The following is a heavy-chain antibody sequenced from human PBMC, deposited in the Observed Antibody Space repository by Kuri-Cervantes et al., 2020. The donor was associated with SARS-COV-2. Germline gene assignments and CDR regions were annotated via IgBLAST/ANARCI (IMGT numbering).Heavy chain of an antibody. V-gene: IGHV4-39*01. CDR1: GGSFTSSRYY. CDR2: IYSGGTT. CDR3: ASRPGGRSAYCGATSCWGWFDP. Sequence: GSLRLSCSVSGGSFTSSRYYYSWIRQSPEKGLEWIGSIYSGGTTYYDPSLKSRVTISVDTSKNQFSLNLTSVTAADTAVYYCASRPGGRSAYCGATSCWGWFDPWGQGTLVTVSS. J-gene: IGHJ5*02. D-gene: IGHD2-21*01.